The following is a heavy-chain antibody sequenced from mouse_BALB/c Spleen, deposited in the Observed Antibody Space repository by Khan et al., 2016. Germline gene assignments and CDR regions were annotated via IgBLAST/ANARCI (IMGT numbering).Heavy chain of an antibody. D-gene: IGHD2-14*01. Sequence: EVQLQESGPSLVKPSQTLSLTCSVTGDSITSGYWNWIRKFPGNKLEYMGYINYSGSTHYNPSLKSRISITRDTSKNQYYLQLNSVTTEDIATYYCARSNRNDVWCGYWGQGTLVTVSA. CDR3: ARSNRNDVWCGY. CDR1: GDSITSGY. J-gene: IGHJ3*01. CDR2: INYSGST. V-gene: IGHV3-8*02.